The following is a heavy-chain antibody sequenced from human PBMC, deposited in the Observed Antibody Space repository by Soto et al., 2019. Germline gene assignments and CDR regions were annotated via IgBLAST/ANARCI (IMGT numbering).Heavy chain of an antibody. V-gene: IGHV4-31*03. Sequence: QVQLQESGPGLVKPSQTLSLTCTVSGGSISSGGYYWSWIRQHPGKGLEWIGYIYYSGSTYYNPSLKSRVTISVDTSKNPFSLKLSSVTAADTAVYYCARDLSGSSWLVPTHAFDIWGQGTMVTVSS. CDR3: ARDLSGSSWLVPTHAFDI. CDR2: IYYSGST. D-gene: IGHD6-13*01. CDR1: GGSISSGGYY. J-gene: IGHJ3*02.